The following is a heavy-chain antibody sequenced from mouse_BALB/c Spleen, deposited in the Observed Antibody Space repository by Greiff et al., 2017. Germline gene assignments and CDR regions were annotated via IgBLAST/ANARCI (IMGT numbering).Heavy chain of an antibody. CDR1: GFTFSSYA. J-gene: IGHJ2*01. D-gene: IGHD4-1*01. Sequence: EVNVVESGGGLVKPGGSLKLSCAASGFTFSSYAMSWVRQSPEKRLEWVAEISSGGSYTYYPDTVTGRFTISRDNAKNTLYLEMSSLRSEDTAMYYCARVGRSYFDYWGQGTTLTVSS. V-gene: IGHV5-9-4*01. CDR3: ARVGRSYFDY. CDR2: ISSGGSYT.